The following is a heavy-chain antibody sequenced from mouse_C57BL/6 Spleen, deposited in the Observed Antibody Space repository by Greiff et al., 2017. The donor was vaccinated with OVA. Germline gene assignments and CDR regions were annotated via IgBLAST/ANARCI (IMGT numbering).Heavy chain of an antibody. V-gene: IGHV1-53*01. CDR1: GYTFTSYW. J-gene: IGHJ1*03. CDR2: INPSNGGT. CDR3: ASRSYYYGSSPLDVDV. D-gene: IGHD1-1*01. Sequence: VKLQESGTELVKPGASVKLSCKASGYTFTSYWMHWVKQRPGQGLEWIGNINPSNGGTNYNEKFKSKATLTVDKSSSTAYMQLSSLTSEDSAVYYCASRSYYYGSSPLDVDVWGTGTTVTVSS.